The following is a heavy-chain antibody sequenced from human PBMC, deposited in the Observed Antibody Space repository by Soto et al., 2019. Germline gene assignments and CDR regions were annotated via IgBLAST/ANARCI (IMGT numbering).Heavy chain of an antibody. CDR2: IIPTFGTA. D-gene: IGHD6-19*01. CDR1: GGTFSSSA. J-gene: IGHJ3*02. Sequence: QVQLVQSGAEMREPGSSVKVSCKASGGTFSSSAINWLRQAPGQGPEWMGGIIPTFGTANYIEKFRGRVTITADTSTSAAYTEVGSLTSEDTAMYFCGRSETAGRRRFDIWGQGTVVTVSS. V-gene: IGHV1-69*06. CDR3: GRSETAGRRRFDI.